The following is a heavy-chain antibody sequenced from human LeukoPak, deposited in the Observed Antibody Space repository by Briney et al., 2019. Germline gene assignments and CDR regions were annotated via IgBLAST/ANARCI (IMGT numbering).Heavy chain of an antibody. D-gene: IGHD3-9*01. CDR1: GFTFSVYT. J-gene: IGHJ5*02. CDR3: ARDYDVLTAYPPTQLFDP. CDR2: ISSSSTYI. Sequence: GGSLRLSCAASGFTFSVYTMSWVRQAPGEGLEWVSSISSSSTYIYYPDSVKGRFTLSRDNAKNSLYLQMNSLRAEDTAVYYCARDYDVLTAYPPTQLFDPWGQGTLVTVSS. V-gene: IGHV3-21*04.